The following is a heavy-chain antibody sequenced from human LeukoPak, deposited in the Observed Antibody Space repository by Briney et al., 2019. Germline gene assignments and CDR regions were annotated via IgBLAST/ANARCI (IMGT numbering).Heavy chain of an antibody. V-gene: IGHV4-4*07. J-gene: IGHJ3*02. CDR3: ARDPPDYYDTSEFDI. CDR2: IYTSGST. D-gene: IGHD3-22*01. Sequence: SETLSLTCTVSGGSISSYYWSWIRQPAGKGLEWIGRIYTSGSTNYNPSLKSRVTISVDTSKNQFSLKLSSVTAADTAVYYCARDPPDYYDTSEFDIWGQGTMVTVSS. CDR1: GGSISSYY.